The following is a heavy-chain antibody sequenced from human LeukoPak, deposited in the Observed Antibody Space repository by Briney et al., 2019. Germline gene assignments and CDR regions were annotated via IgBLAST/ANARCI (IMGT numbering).Heavy chain of an antibody. CDR1: GGSISSSSYY. D-gene: IGHD6-6*01. Sequence: PSETLSLTCTVSGGSISSSSYYWGWIRQPPGKGLEWIGSIYYSGSTYYNPSLKSRVTISVDTSKNQFSLKLSSVTAADTAVYYCARRGQLVFDYWGQGTLVTVSS. CDR3: ARRGQLVFDY. V-gene: IGHV4-39*01. CDR2: IYYSGST. J-gene: IGHJ4*02.